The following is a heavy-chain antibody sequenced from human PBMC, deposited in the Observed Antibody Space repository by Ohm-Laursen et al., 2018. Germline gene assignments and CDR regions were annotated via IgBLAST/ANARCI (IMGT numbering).Heavy chain of an antibody. Sequence: GTLSLTCTASSVSISSYYWTWIRQPPGKGLEWIGYIYYSGSTNYRPSLRSRVTISLDTSKNQFSLKLSSVTAADTAVYYCARELAYYDSSGLDAFDIWGQGTMVTVSS. J-gene: IGHJ3*02. CDR2: IYYSGST. V-gene: IGHV4-59*01. CDR3: ARELAYYDSSGLDAFDI. D-gene: IGHD3-22*01. CDR1: SVSISSYY.